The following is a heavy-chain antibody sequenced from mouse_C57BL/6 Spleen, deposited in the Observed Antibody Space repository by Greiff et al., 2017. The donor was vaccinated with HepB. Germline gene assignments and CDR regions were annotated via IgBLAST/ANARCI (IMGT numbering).Heavy chain of an antibody. CDR3: ARPRTSTGSSFAY. J-gene: IGHJ3*01. Sequence: QVQLQQPGAELVKPGASVKLSCKASGYTLTSYWMHWVKQRPGQGLEWIGMIHPNSGSTNYNEKFKSKSTLTVDKSSSTAYMQLSSLTSEDSAVYSCARPRTSTGSSFAYWGQGALVTVAA. CDR2: IHPNSGST. CDR1: GYTLTSYW. D-gene: IGHD1-1*01. V-gene: IGHV1-64*01.